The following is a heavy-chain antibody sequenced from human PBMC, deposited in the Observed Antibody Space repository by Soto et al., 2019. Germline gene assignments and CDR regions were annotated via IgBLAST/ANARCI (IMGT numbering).Heavy chain of an antibody. V-gene: IGHV6-1*01. CDR1: GDSVSSNFAG. CDR3: ARDMSGLDV. J-gene: IGHJ6*02. Sequence: QTLSLTFAISGDSVSSNFAGWNWIRQSPSRVLEWLGRTYYRSKWYTDYAVSLKGRITITSDRSKNQFSLQLNSVTPDDTAVYYCARDMSGLDVWGQGTTVTVSS. CDR2: TYYRSKWYT.